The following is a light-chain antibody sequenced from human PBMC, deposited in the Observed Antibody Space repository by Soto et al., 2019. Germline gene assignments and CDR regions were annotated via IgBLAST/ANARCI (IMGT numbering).Light chain of an antibody. J-gene: IGKJ4*01. V-gene: IGKV1-39*01. CDR3: QQSHSTPLT. Sequence: DIEVFQSPSSLSASVGDRVTITCRASLRISKYLNGYQQLPGKAPKLLIYGASSLQSGVPSRFSGSGSGTDFTLTISGLQPEDSATYYCQQSHSTPLTFGGGTKLEI. CDR2: GAS. CDR1: LRISKY.